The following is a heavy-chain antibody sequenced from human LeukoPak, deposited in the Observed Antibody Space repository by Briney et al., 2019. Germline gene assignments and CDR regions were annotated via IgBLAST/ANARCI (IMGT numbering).Heavy chain of an antibody. D-gene: IGHD3-22*01. CDR2: IYGGGTT. J-gene: IGHJ4*02. V-gene: IGHV3-53*01. Sequence: PGGSLRLSCAASGFTVSSNYMSWVRQTPGKGLEWVSVIYGGGTTYYADSVKGRFTVSRDNSKNTLYLQMNSLRAEDTAVYYCARARNDYDSSGFSTLDYWGQGTLVTVSS. CDR3: ARARNDYDSSGFSTLDY. CDR1: GFTVSSNY.